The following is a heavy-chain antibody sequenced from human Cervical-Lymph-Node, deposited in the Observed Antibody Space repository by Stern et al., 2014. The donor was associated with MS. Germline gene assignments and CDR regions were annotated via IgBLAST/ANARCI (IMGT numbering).Heavy chain of an antibody. J-gene: IGHJ6*02. V-gene: IGHV3-30*04. CDR3: ARALGWLTLQHYYYYHGMDV. CDR2: ISYDGSHK. Sequence: VQLVQSGGGVVQPGRSLRLSCAASGFTFSTYAIHWVRQAPGKGLEWVAVISYDGSHKYYADSVKGRFTISRDHSKSTLYLQMNSLRPEDTAVYFCARALGWLTLQHYYYYHGMDVWGQGTTVTVSS. CDR1: GFTFSTYA. D-gene: IGHD3/OR15-3a*01.